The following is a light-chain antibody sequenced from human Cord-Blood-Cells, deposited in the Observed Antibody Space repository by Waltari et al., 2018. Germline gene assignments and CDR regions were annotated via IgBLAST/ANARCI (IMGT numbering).Light chain of an antibody. V-gene: IGLV1-44*01. CDR2: SNN. J-gene: IGLJ2*01. CDR3: AAWDDSLNGVV. CDR1: SSNIGSNT. Sequence: QSVLTQPPSASGTPGQRVTISCSGSSSNIGSNTVNWYQQLPGTAPKLLIYSNNQRPSGVPDRFSGSKSGTSATLAISGLQSEDEADYYCAAWDDSLNGVVVGGGTKPTVL.